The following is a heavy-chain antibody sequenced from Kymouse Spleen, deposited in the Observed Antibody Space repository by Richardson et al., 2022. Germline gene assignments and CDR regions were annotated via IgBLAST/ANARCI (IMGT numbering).Heavy chain of an antibody. CDR1: GGSFSGYY. CDR3: ARCYYGSGSYFDY. J-gene: IGHJ4*02. Sequence: QVQLQQWGAGLLKPSETLSLTCAVYGGSFSGYYWSWIRQPPGKGLEWIGEINHSGSTNYNPSLKSRVTISVDTSKNQFSLKLSSVTAADTAVYYCARCYYGSGSYFDYWGQGTLVTVSS. V-gene: IGHV4-34*01. D-gene: IGHD3-10*01. CDR2: INHSGST.